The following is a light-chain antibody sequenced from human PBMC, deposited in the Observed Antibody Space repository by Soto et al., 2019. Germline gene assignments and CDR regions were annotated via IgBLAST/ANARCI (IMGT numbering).Light chain of an antibody. V-gene: IGKV3-15*01. CDR2: GAS. CDR3: HQYNSWPPWT. CDR1: QSVSDN. J-gene: IGKJ1*01. Sequence: EIVMTQSPATLSVSPGERATLSCRASQSVSDNLAWYQQRPGQAPRLLIYGASTRATGVPDRFSGSVSGTGFTLTISSLRSEDSAVYYCHQYNSWPPWTFGQGTKVDIK.